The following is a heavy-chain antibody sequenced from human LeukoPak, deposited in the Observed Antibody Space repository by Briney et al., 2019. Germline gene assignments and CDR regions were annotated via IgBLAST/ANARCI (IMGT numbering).Heavy chain of an antibody. V-gene: IGHV4-39*07. J-gene: IGHJ5*02. CDR2: MHHAGSI. CDR3: ARVGTYSSAFDWFDP. D-gene: IGHD6-19*01. Sequence: KASQTLSLTCTVSGGSISSSSYYWGWIRQPPGKGLEWIGEMHHAGSINYNPSLKSRATISVDKSKNQFSLKLSSVTAADTAVYHCARVGTYSSAFDWFDPWGQGTLVTVSS. CDR1: GGSISSSSYY.